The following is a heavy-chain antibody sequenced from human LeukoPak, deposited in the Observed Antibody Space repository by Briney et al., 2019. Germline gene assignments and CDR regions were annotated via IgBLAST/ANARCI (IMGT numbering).Heavy chain of an antibody. CDR3: ARVEQQLFDY. J-gene: IGHJ4*02. CDR1: GFTFSNYE. Sequence: PGGSLRLSCAASGFTFSNYEMKWVRQAPGKGLEWVSYISSVGTNVFYADSVKGRFTISRDNAKNSLYLQMNSLRAEDTAVYYCARVEQQLFDYWGQGTLVTVSS. CDR2: ISSVGTNV. D-gene: IGHD6-13*01. V-gene: IGHV3-48*03.